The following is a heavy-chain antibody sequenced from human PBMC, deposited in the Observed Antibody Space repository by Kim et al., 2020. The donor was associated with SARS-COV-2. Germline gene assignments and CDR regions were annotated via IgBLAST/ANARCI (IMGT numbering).Heavy chain of an antibody. CDR2: IIPMVGIP. Sequence: SVKVSCKVFGETFSSYNINWVRQAPGQGLEWMGRIIPMVGIPDYAQKFQGRVTITADRSTSTAYMDVTSLTSDDTAVYYCARPVGGFGARLDSWGLGTL. V-gene: IGHV1-69*02. D-gene: IGHD3-10*01. CDR1: GETFSSYN. J-gene: IGHJ1*01. CDR3: ARPVGGFGARLDS.